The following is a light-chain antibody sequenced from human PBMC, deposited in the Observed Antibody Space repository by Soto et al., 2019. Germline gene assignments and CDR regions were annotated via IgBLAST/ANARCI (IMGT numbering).Light chain of an antibody. CDR3: CSFAGSRYYV. V-gene: IGLV2-14*01. CDR1: SSDVGGYNY. CDR2: EVS. Sequence: QSVLTQPASVSGSPGQSITISCTGTSSDVGGYNYVSWYQQHPGKAPKLMIYEVSNRPSGVSNRFSGSKSGNTASLTISGLQAEDEADYYCCSFAGSRYYVFGTETKLTVL. J-gene: IGLJ1*01.